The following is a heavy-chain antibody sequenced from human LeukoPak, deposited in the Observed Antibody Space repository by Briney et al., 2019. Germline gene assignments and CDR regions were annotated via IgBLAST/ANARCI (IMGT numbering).Heavy chain of an antibody. D-gene: IGHD3-10*01. V-gene: IGHV4-59*08. CDR2: IYYSGST. Sequence: PSETLSRTCTVSGGSISSYYWSWIRQPPGKGLEWIGYIYYSGSTNYNPSLKSRVTISVDTSKNQFSLKLSSVTAADTAVYYCARLKVLLPDYWGQGTLVTVSS. J-gene: IGHJ4*02. CDR3: ARLKVLLPDY. CDR1: GGSISSYY.